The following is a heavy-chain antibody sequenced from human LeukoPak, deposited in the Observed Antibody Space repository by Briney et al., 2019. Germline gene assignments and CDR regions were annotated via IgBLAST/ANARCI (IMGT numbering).Heavy chain of an antibody. CDR3: ARCELDSSGYYVLWDWFDP. Sequence: PSETLSLTCTVSGGSISSSSYYWGWIRQPPGKGLEWIGSIYYSGSTYYNPSLKSRVTISVDTSKNQFSLKLSSVTAADTAVYYCARCELDSSGYYVLWDWFDPWGQGTLVTVSS. CDR1: GGSISSSSYY. V-gene: IGHV4-39*01. CDR2: IYYSGST. J-gene: IGHJ5*02. D-gene: IGHD3-22*01.